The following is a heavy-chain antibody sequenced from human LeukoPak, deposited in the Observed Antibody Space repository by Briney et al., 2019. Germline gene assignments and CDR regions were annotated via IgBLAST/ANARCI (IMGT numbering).Heavy chain of an antibody. J-gene: IGHJ4*02. CDR1: GFTLTSYE. V-gene: IGHV3-48*03. CDR2: ISRTGNSI. Sequence: GGSLRLSCAASGFTLTSYEMNWVRLAPGKGLEWIPYISRTGNSIYYADSVKGRFTVSRDSAKNSLYLQMNSLRAEDTAVYYCARGPYSSNWYVDYWGQGTLVTVAS. D-gene: IGHD6-13*01. CDR3: ARGPYSSNWYVDY.